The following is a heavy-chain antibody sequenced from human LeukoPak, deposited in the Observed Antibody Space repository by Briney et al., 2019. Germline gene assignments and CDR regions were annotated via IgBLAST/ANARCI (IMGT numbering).Heavy chain of an antibody. CDR2: ISHDGSIK. CDR1: GFTFSNYG. V-gene: IGHV3-30*03. J-gene: IGHJ3*02. Sequence: PGGSLRLSCAASGFTFSNYGMHWVRQAPGKGLEWVAVISHDGSIKYYEDSVKGRFTISRDNSKNTLYLQMNSLRAEDTAVYYCAREAEEAFDIWGQGTMVTVSS. CDR3: AREAEEAFDI. D-gene: IGHD1-14*01.